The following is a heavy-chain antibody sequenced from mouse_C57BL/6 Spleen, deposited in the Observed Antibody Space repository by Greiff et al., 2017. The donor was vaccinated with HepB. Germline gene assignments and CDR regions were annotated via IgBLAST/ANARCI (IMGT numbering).Heavy chain of an antibody. D-gene: IGHD2-4*01. CDR3: ARSGLRQDWYFDV. V-gene: IGHV1-81*01. Sequence: QVQLQQSGAELARPGASVKLSCKASGYTFTSYGISWVKQRTGQGLEWIGEIYPRSGNTYYNEKFKGKATLTADKSSSTAYMELRSLTSEDSAVYFCARSGLRQDWYFDVWGTGTTVTVSS. J-gene: IGHJ1*03. CDR1: GYTFTSYG. CDR2: IYPRSGNT.